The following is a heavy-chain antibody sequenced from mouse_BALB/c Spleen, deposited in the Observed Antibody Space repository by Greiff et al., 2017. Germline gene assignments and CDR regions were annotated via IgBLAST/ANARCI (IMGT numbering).Heavy chain of an antibody. CDR2: ISSGSSTI. Sequence: VQLQQSGGGLVQPGGSRKLSCAASGFTFISFGMHWVRQAPEKGLEWVAYISSGSSTIYYADTVKGRFTISRDNPKNTLFLQMTSLRSEDTAMYYCARSPIYDGYSWFAYWGQGTLVTVSA. CDR1: GFTFISFG. D-gene: IGHD2-3*01. J-gene: IGHJ3*01. CDR3: ARSPIYDGYSWFAY. V-gene: IGHV5-17*02.